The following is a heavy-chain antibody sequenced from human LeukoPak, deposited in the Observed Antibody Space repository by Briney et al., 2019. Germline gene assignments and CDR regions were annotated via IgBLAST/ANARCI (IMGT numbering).Heavy chain of an antibody. V-gene: IGHV4-61*02. CDR3: ARTTYQWHEKYYFDY. CDR2: IYTSGST. D-gene: IGHD6-19*01. Sequence: PSETLSLTCTVSGGSISSGSYYWSWIRQPAGKGLEWIGRIYTSGSTNYNPSLKSRVTISVDTSKNQFSLKLSSVTAADTAVYYCARTTYQWHEKYYFDYWGQGTLVTVSS. J-gene: IGHJ4*02. CDR1: GGSISSGSYY.